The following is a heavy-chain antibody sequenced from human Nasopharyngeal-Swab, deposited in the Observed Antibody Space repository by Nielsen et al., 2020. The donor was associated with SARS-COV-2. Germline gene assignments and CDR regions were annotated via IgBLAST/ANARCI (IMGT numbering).Heavy chain of an antibody. CDR2: IKQDGSEK. Sequence: GEFLKISCAASGFSFSTYRMTWVRQAPGKGPEWVANIKQDGSEKYYVDSVKGRFTVSRDNPKNLLYLQVNSLRAEDTAVYYCARQGVFVPAYFHQYYMDVWGKGTTVTVSS. V-gene: IGHV3-7*03. CDR1: GFSFSTYR. CDR3: ARQGVFVPAYFHQYYMDV. D-gene: IGHD3-16*02. J-gene: IGHJ6*03.